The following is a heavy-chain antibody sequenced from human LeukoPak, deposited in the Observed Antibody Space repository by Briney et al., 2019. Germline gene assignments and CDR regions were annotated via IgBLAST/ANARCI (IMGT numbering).Heavy chain of an antibody. CDR2: INPSGGST. CDR1: GYTFTSYY. D-gene: IGHD2-2*01. CDR3: ARGVPRYCRSPGRATADICGVY. J-gene: IGHJ4*01. V-gene: IGHV1-46*01. Sequence: ASVEVSCKASGYTFTSYYMHWVRQAPGQGLEWMGIINPSGGSTSYAQKFQGRVTMTRDMSTSTDYMELSSLRSEDTAVYYCARGVPRYCRSPGRATADICGVYWGQGTLVTVSS.